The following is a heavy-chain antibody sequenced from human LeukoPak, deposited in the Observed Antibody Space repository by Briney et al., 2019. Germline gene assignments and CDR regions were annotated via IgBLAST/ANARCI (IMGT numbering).Heavy chain of an antibody. CDR1: GFTFSSYA. CDR2: ISYDGSNK. J-gene: IGHJ4*02. Sequence: GGSLRLSCAASGFTFSSYAMHWVRQAPGKGLEWVAVISYDGSNKYYADSVKGRFTISRDNSKNTLYLQMNSLRAEDTAVYYCARDMGMTNALDYWGQGTLVTVSS. D-gene: IGHD1-26*01. CDR3: ARDMGMTNALDY. V-gene: IGHV3-30-3*01.